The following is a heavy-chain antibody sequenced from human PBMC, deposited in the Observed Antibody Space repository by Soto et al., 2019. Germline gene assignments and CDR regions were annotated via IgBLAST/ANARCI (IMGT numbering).Heavy chain of an antibody. CDR1: GGSISSYY. J-gene: IGHJ4*02. CDR3: ARQYCSGGSCYLDY. V-gene: IGHV4-59*01. Sequence: PSDALSLTCTVSGGSISSYYWSWIQQPPGKGLEWIGYIYYSGSTNYNPSLKSRVTISVDTSKNQFSLKLSSVTAADTAVCYCARQYCSGGSCYLDYWGQGTLVTVSS. D-gene: IGHD2-15*01. CDR2: IYYSGST.